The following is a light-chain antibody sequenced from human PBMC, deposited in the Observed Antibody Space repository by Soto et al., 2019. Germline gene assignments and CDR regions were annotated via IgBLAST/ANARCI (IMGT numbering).Light chain of an antibody. Sequence: DIQMTQSPSSLSASVGDRVTITCRASQSISSYLNWYQQKPGKAPKLLIYAASSLQSGVPSRFSGSGSGTDFTLTISSLQPEDFATCYCQQSYSTPPMYTFGQGTKLEIK. J-gene: IGKJ2*01. CDR1: QSISSY. V-gene: IGKV1-39*01. CDR3: QQSYSTPPMYT. CDR2: AAS.